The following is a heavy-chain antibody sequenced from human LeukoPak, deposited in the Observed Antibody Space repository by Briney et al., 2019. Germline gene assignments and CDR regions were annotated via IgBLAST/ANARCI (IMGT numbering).Heavy chain of an antibody. J-gene: IGHJ4*02. Sequence: SQTLSLTCAVSGGSISSGGYSWSWIRQPPGKGLEWIGYIYHSGSTYYNPSLKSRVTISVDTSKNQFSLKLSSVTAADTAVYYCARDRGYCSSTSCHYFDYWGQGTLVTVSS. CDR3: ARDRGYCSSTSCHYFDY. V-gene: IGHV4-30-2*01. CDR2: IYHSGST. D-gene: IGHD2-2*01. CDR1: GGSISSGGYS.